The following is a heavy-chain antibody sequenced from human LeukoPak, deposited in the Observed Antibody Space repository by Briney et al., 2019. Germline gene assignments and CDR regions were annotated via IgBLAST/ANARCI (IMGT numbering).Heavy chain of an antibody. CDR1: GGSISSSSYY. Sequence: PSETLSLTCTVSGGSISSSSYYWVWIRQPPGKGLEWIGSIYYSGSTYYNPSLKSRVTISVDTSKNQFSLKLSSVTAADTAVYYCARRSGYDYMFDYWGQGTLVTVSS. CDR2: IYYSGST. J-gene: IGHJ4*02. V-gene: IGHV4-39*01. CDR3: ARRSGYDYMFDY. D-gene: IGHD5-12*01.